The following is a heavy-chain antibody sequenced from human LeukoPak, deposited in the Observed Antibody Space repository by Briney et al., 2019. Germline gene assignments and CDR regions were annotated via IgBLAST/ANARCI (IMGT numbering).Heavy chain of an antibody. CDR2: IWYDGSNK. J-gene: IGHJ4*02. CDR1: GFTFGSYG. Sequence: GGSLRLSCAASGFTFGSYGMHWVRQAPGKGLEWVAVIWYDGSNKYYADSVKGRFTISRDNSKNTLYLQMNSLRAEDTAVYYCARQYDILTGYRYSGYFDYWGQGTLVTVSS. CDR3: ARQYDILTGYRYSGYFDY. D-gene: IGHD3-9*01. V-gene: IGHV3-33*01.